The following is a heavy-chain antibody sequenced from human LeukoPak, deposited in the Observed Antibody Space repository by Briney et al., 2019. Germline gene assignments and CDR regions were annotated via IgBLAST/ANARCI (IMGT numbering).Heavy chain of an antibody. CDR3: ARGPVGDYSNY. CDR2: IYYSGST. D-gene: IGHD4-11*01. J-gene: IGHJ4*02. CDR1: GVSISSGGYY. Sequence: NPSETLSLTCTVSGVSISSGGYYWSWIRQHPGKGLEWIGYIYYSGSTYYNPSLKSRLTISLDTSNNQSSLKLSSVTAADTAVYYCARGPVGDYSNYWGQGTLVTVSS. V-gene: IGHV4-31*03.